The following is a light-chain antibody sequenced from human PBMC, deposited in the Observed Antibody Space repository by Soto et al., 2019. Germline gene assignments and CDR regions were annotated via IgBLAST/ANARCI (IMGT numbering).Light chain of an antibody. J-gene: IGKJ1*01. CDR3: QQYNDWPPWT. CDR1: QSVSSS. Sequence: EIVMTQSPDTLSVSPGERAILSCRVSQSVSSSLAWYQQKPGQAPRLLIYGASTRATGIPARFSGSGSGAEFTLTISSLQSEDSAVYYCQQYNDWPPWTFGQGTKLEIK. V-gene: IGKV3-15*01. CDR2: GAS.